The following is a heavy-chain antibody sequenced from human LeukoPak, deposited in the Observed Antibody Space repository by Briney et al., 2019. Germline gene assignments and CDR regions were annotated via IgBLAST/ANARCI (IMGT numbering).Heavy chain of an antibody. CDR3: AREYCSGGSCYGFDY. D-gene: IGHD2-15*01. V-gene: IGHV3-11*06. CDR1: GFTFSDYY. CDR2: INGSSSDT. J-gene: IGHJ4*02. Sequence: TGGSLRLSCAASGFTFSDYYMTWIRQAPGRGLEWISYINGSSSDTKYADSVKGRFTISRDNAKNSLYLQMNSLRAEDTAVYYCAREYCSGGSCYGFDYWGQGTLVTVSS.